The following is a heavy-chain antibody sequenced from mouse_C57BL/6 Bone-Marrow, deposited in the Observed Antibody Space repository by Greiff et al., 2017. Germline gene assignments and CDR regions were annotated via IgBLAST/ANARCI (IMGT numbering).Heavy chain of an antibody. V-gene: IGHV1-26*01. D-gene: IGHD1-1*01. CDR3: ARWGYYGSSYGY. J-gene: IGHJ2*01. CDR1: GYTFTDYY. CDR2: INPNNGGT. Sequence: EVQLQQSGPELVQPGASVKISCKASGYTFTDYYMNWVKQSPGKSLEWIGDINPNNGGTSYNQKFKGKATLTVDKSSSTAYMELRSLTSEDSAVYDGARWGYYGSSYGYWGQGTTLTVSS.